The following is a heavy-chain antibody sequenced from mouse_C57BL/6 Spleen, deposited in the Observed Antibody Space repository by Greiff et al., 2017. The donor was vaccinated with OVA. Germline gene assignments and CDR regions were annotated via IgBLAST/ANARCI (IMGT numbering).Heavy chain of an antibody. CDR3: ARTGTDYEGFAY. Sequence: EVQLQESGPELVKPGDSVKISCKASGYSFTGYFMNWVMQSHGKSLEWIGRINPYNGDTFYNQKFKGKATLTVDKSSSTAHMELRSLTSEDSAVYYCARTGTDYEGFAYWGQGTLVTVSA. D-gene: IGHD2-4*01. J-gene: IGHJ3*01. CDR2: INPYNGDT. CDR1: GYSFTGYF. V-gene: IGHV1-20*01.